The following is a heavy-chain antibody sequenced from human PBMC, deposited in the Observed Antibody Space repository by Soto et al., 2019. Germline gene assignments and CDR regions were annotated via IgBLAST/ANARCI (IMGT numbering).Heavy chain of an antibody. CDR2: IYYSGST. V-gene: IGHV4-59*01. CDR1: GGSISSYY. D-gene: IGHD3-22*01. Sequence: PSETLSLTCTVSGGSISSYYWSWIRQPPGKGLEWIGYIYYSGSTNYNPSLKSRVTISVDTSKNQFSLKLSSVTAAGTAVYYCARGIHYYDSSGYYFWGQGTLVTVSS. J-gene: IGHJ4*02. CDR3: ARGIHYYDSSGYYF.